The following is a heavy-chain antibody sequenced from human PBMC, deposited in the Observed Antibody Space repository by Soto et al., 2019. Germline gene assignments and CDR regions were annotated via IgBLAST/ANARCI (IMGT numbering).Heavy chain of an antibody. CDR1: GFTFSNAW. CDR2: IKSKTEGGTT. CDR3: TTASGELLDFDY. J-gene: IGHJ4*02. D-gene: IGHD1-26*01. V-gene: IGHV3-15*01. Sequence: LRLSCAASGFTFSNAWMSWVRQAPGKGLEWVGRIKSKTEGGTTDYAAPVKGRFTISRDDSKNTLYLQMNSLKTEDTAVYYCTTASGELLDFDYWGQGTLVTVSS.